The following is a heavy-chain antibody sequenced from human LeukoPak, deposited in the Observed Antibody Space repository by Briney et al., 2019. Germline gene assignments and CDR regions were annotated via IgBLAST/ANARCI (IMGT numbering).Heavy chain of an antibody. CDR1: GYTFTSYD. V-gene: IGHV1-8*03. D-gene: IGHD4-11*01. CDR3: ARFTATVTRYYYMDV. CDR2: MNPNSGNT. J-gene: IGHJ6*03. Sequence: ASVKVSCTASGYTFTSYDINWVRQATGQGLEWMGWMNPNSGNTGYAQKFQGRVTITRNTSISTAYMELSSLRSEDTAVYYCARFTATVTRYYYMDVWGKGTTVTVSS.